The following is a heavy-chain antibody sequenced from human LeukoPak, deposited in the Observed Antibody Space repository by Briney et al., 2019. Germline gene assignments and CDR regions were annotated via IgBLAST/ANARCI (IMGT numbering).Heavy chain of an antibody. CDR2: IYHSGST. V-gene: IGHV4-4*02. CDR3: ARGPCAMVWGVPRY. D-gene: IGHD3-10*01. J-gene: IGHJ4*02. Sequence: SGTLSLTCAVSGGSTSSSNWWRWVRQPPGKGLEWIGEIYHSGSTNYNPFLKSRVTILVDKSKNQFSLKLSSLTAADTAVYYWARGPCAMVWGVPRYWGQGTLVTVSS. CDR1: GGSTSSSNW.